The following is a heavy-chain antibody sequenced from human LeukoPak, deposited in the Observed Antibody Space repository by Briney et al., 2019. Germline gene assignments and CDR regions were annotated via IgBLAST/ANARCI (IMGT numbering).Heavy chain of an antibody. CDR1: GFTVSSNY. CDR2: IYSGGST. J-gene: IGHJ3*02. Sequence: PGGSPRLSCAASGFTVSSNYMSWVRQAPGKGLEWVSVIYSGGSTYYADSVKGRFTISRDNSKNTLYLQMNSLRAEDTAVYYCARESLQDDAFDIWGQGTMVTVSS. CDR3: ARESLQDDAFDI. D-gene: IGHD5-24*01. V-gene: IGHV3-53*01.